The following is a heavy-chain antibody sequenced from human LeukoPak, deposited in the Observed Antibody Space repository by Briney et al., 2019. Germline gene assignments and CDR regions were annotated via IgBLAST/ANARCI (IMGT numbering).Heavy chain of an antibody. J-gene: IGHJ5*02. V-gene: IGHV1-18*01. D-gene: IGHD2-15*01. CDR3: ARDRGLSCRGGTCSMES. CDR1: GYIFPKYG. Sequence: ASVKVSCKSSGYIFPKYGISWVRQAPGQGLEWMGWISTYDGNANYAQQLQGRVTMTKDTSTTTVYMELRSLTSDDTAVYYCARDRGLSCRGGTCSMESWGQGTLVTVSS. CDR2: ISTYDGNA.